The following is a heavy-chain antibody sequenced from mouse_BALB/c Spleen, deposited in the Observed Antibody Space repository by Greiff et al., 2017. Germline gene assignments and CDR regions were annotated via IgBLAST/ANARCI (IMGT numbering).Heavy chain of an antibody. Sequence: VHVKQSGAELVKPGASVKLSCTASGFNIKDTYMHWVKQRPEQGLEWIGRIDPANGNTKYDPKFQGKATITADTSSNTAYLQLSSLTSEDTAVYYCAREDGNYRFAYWGQGTLVTVSA. CDR3: AREDGNYRFAY. CDR1: GFNIKDTY. V-gene: IGHV14-3*02. CDR2: IDPANGNT. J-gene: IGHJ3*01. D-gene: IGHD2-1*01.